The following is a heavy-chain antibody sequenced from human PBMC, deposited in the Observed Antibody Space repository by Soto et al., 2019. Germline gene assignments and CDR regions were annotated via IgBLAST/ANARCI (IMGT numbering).Heavy chain of an antibody. CDR1: GFTFSSYA. CDR3: AKDLGVDTAMVTFRPIYYFDY. Sequence: GGSLRLSCAASGFTFSSYAMSWVRQAPGKGLEWVSAISGSGGSTYYADSVKGRFTISRDNSKNTRYLQMNSLRAEDTAVYYCAKDLGVDTAMVTFRPIYYFDYWGQGTLVTVSS. J-gene: IGHJ4*02. V-gene: IGHV3-23*01. D-gene: IGHD5-18*01. CDR2: ISGSGGST.